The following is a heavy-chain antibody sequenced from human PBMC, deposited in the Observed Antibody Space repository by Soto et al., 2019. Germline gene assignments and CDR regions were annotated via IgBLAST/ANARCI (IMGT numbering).Heavy chain of an antibody. CDR2: IAQDGSQT. Sequence: EAQLVESGGGLVQPGGSLRLSCAASGFAFTTYWMGWVRQAPGRGLECLANIAQDGSQTYYVDSVKGRFTISRDNAKNSLYLQMNSLRAEDTAVYYCATTRRGSPDDYWGLGTLVTVSS. J-gene: IGHJ4*02. CDR1: GFAFTTYW. V-gene: IGHV3-7*01. CDR3: ATTRRGSPDDY. D-gene: IGHD3-10*01.